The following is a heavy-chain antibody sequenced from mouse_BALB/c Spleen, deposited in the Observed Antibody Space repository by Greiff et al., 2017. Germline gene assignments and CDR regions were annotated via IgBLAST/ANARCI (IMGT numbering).Heavy chain of an antibody. CDR2: IDPANGNT. CDR1: GFNIKDTY. V-gene: IGHV14-3*02. J-gene: IGHJ4*01. CDR3: SRKGYYYYGYVYAMDY. D-gene: IGHD1-2*01. Sequence: EVQLQQSGAELVKPGASVKLSCTASGFNIKDTYMHWVKQRPEQGLEWIGRIDPANGNTKYDPKFQGKATITADTSSNTAYLQLSSLTSEDTAVYYYSRKGYYYYGYVYAMDYWGQGTSVTVSS.